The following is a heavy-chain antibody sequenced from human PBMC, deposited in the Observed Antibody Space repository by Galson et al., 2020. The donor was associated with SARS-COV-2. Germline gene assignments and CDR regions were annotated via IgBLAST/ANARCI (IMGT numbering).Heavy chain of an antibody. D-gene: IGHD3-22*01. CDR1: GFTFTSYA. CDR2: ISGRGSAT. CDR3: AKRHRDSSGFDS. V-gene: IGHV3-23*01. J-gene: IGHJ4*02. Sequence: GGSLRLSCAASGFTFTSYAMNWLRQAPGKGLAWVSGISGRGSATYFAGSVKGRFTISRDNSQNTLYLQMNGLRAEDMAIYYCAKRHRDSSGFDSWGQGARVTVSS.